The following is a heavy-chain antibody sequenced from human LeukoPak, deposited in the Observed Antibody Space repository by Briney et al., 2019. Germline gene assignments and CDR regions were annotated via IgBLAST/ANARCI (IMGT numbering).Heavy chain of an antibody. V-gene: IGHV4-59*08. Sequence: PSETLSLTCTVSGGSISYYYWSWIRQPPGKGLEWIGYIYYSGSTKYNPSLESRVTISVDTSKNHFSLNLSSVTAADTAVYYCARVLADGYSDYWGQGTLVTVSS. CDR3: ARVLADGYSDY. CDR2: IYYSGST. CDR1: GGSISYYY. J-gene: IGHJ4*02. D-gene: IGHD5-24*01.